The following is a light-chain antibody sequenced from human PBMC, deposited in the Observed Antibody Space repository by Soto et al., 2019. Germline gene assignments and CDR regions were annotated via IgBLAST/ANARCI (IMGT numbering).Light chain of an antibody. V-gene: IGLV2-8*01. CDR3: CSYGGGNNFYV. CDR2: DVS. J-gene: IGLJ1*01. CDR1: SXDVGGYNH. Sequence: QSVLTQSASVSGSPGQSITIYCTGTSXDVGGYNHVSWYQQHPGKAPKLLIYDVSNRPSGVPDRFSGSKSGNTASLTVSGLQAEDEGDYYCCSYGGGNNFYVFGTGTKSPS.